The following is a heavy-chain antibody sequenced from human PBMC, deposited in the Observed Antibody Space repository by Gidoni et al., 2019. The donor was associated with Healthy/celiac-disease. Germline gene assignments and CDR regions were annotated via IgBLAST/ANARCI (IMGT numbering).Heavy chain of an antibody. Sequence: EVQLVESGGGLVKPGGSLGLSCAASGFTFSSYSMNWVRQAPGKGLEWVSSISSSSSYIYYADSVKGRFTITRDNAKNSLYLKMNSLRAEDTAVYYGARESGMSSGDYWGQGTLVTVSS. CDR3: ARESGMSSGDY. D-gene: IGHD2-15*01. CDR1: GFTFSSYS. CDR2: ISSSSSYI. V-gene: IGHV3-21*01. J-gene: IGHJ4*02.